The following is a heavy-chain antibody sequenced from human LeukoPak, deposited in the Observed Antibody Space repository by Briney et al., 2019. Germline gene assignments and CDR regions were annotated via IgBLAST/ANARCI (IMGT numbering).Heavy chain of an antibody. J-gene: IGHJ4*02. CDR3: AKGTVVTVFDY. Sequence: GGSLRLSCAASGFTFSSYGMHWVRQAPGKGLEWVAFIRYDGNEKYYGDSVKGRFTISRDNSKNTLYLQMNSLRAEDTAVYYCAKGTVVTVFDYWGQGTLVTVSS. V-gene: IGHV3-30*02. D-gene: IGHD4-23*01. CDR2: IRYDGNEK. CDR1: GFTFSSYG.